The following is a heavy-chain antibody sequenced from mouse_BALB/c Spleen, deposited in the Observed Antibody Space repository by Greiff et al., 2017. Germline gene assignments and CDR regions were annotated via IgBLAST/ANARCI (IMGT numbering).Heavy chain of an antibody. CDR1: GFDFSRYW. Sequence: EVQLQESGGGLVQPGGSLKLSCAASGFDFSRYWMSWVRQAPGKGLEWIGEINPDSSTINYTPSLKDKFIISRDNAKNTLYLQMSKVRSEDTALYYCARGYDASYYAMDYWGQGTSVTVSS. CDR3: ARGYDASYYAMDY. J-gene: IGHJ4*01. D-gene: IGHD2-2*01. CDR2: INPDSSTI. V-gene: IGHV4-1*02.